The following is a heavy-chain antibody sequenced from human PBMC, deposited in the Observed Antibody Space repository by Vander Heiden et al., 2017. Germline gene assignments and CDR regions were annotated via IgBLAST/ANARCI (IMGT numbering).Heavy chain of an antibody. CDR1: EISFSGAW. V-gene: IGHV3-15*01. Sequence: VHLVASGVGLVKPGGSLRLSCAVSEISFSGAWFCWYRQAPGKGLEWVARIKSKTDGGTTDYAAPVKGRFSFSRDDSKNTLYLQMNSLKTDDTAVYYCVTDIYTWGQGTLVTVSS. D-gene: IGHD2-2*02. CDR2: IKSKTDGGTT. J-gene: IGHJ4*02. CDR3: VTDIYT.